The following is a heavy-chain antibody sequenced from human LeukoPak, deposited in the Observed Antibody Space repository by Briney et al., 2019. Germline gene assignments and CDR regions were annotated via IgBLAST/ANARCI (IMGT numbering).Heavy chain of an antibody. CDR2: ISSSSSYI. V-gene: IGHV3-21*01. CDR1: GFTFSSYS. Sequence: PGGSLRLSCAASGFTFSSYSMNWVRQAPGKGLEWVSSISSSSSYIYYADSVKGRFTISRDNAKNSLYLQMNSLRAEDTAVYYCARSFGYYDSSGYYFIDALDIWGQGTMVTVSS. J-gene: IGHJ3*02. D-gene: IGHD3-22*01. CDR3: ARSFGYYDSSGYYFIDALDI.